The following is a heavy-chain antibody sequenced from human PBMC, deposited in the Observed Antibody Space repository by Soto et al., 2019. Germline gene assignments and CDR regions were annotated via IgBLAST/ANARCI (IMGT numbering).Heavy chain of an antibody. D-gene: IGHD3-22*01. CDR3: TRDLAEAYNDRSCYPDY. CDR2: IWYDGSNK. CDR1: GFTFSSYG. Sequence: PGGSLRLSCAASGFTFSSYGMHWVRQAPGKGLEWGPVIWYDGSNKYYADSVKGRFTISRDNSKNTLYLQMNSLRAEDTAVYYWTRDLAEAYNDRSCYPDYWGQGTLVTVSS. V-gene: IGHV3-33*01. J-gene: IGHJ4*02.